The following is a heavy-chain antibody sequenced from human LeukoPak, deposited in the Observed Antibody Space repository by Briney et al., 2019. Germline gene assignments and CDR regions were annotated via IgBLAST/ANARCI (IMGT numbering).Heavy chain of an antibody. CDR2: INHSEST. J-gene: IGHJ6*03. Sequence: SETLSLTCAVYGGSFSGYYWSWIRQPPGKGLEWIGEINHSESTNYNPSLKSRVTISVDTSKNQFSLKLSSVTAADTAVYYCAREAIYYGSGSYYLSPAYYYMDVWGKGTTVTVSS. CDR3: AREAIYYGSGSYYLSPAYYYMDV. D-gene: IGHD3-10*01. CDR1: GGSFSGYY. V-gene: IGHV4-34*01.